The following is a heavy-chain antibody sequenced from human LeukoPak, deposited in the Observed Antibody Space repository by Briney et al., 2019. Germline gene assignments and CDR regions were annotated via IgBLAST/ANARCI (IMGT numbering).Heavy chain of an antibody. Sequence: GESLRLSCAASGFTFSGYTMSWVRQAPGKGLEWVSSILGSGSTPYYADSVKGRFTISRDNSKNTLYLQMNSLRAEDTAVYYCAKDREPDNRWNFDYWGQGTLVTVSS. CDR1: GFTFSGYT. J-gene: IGHJ4*02. V-gene: IGHV3-23*01. CDR3: AKDREPDNRWNFDY. D-gene: IGHD1-1*01. CDR2: ILGSGSTP.